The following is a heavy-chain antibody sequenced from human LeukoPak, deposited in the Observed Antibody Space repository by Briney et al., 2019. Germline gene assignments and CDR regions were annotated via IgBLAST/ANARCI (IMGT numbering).Heavy chain of an antibody. CDR1: GYTFTGYY. Sequence: GASVKVSCKASGYTFTGYYMHWVRQAPGQGLEWMGWINPNSGGTNYAQKFQGRVTMTRDTSISTAYMELSSLRSEDTAVYYCARGGRRGGGSGWYYFDYWGQGTLVTVSS. V-gene: IGHV1-2*02. CDR2: INPNSGGT. J-gene: IGHJ4*02. D-gene: IGHD6-19*01. CDR3: ARGGRRGGGSGWYYFDY.